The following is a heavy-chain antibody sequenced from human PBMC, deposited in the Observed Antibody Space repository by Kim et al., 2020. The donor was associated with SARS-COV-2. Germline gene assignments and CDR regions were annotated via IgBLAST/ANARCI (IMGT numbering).Heavy chain of an antibody. CDR2: ISYDGSNK. Sequence: GGSLRLSCAASGFTFSSCAMHWVRQAPGKGLEWVAVISYDGSNKYYADSVKGRFTISRDNSKNTLYLQMNSLRAEDTALYYCARDPRPRFRGHIYSVYG. CDR3: ARDPRPRFRGHIYSVYG. CDR1: GFTFSSCA. D-gene: IGHD2-15*01. J-gene: IGHJ6*01. V-gene: IGHV3-30-3*01.